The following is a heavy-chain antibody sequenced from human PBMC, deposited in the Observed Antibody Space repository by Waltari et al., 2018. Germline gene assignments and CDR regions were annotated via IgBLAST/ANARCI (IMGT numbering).Heavy chain of an antibody. Sequence: QVQLVQSGAEVKKPGSSVKVSCKASGGTFSSYAISWVRQAPGQGLEWMGGIIPIFGTANYAQKFQGRVTITTDESTSTAYMELSSLRSEDTAVYYCARGLPGIRGQTYYYYGMDVWGQGTTVTVSS. D-gene: IGHD3-10*01. J-gene: IGHJ6*02. CDR3: ARGLPGIRGQTYYYYGMDV. CDR1: GGTFSSYA. V-gene: IGHV1-69*05. CDR2: IIPIFGTA.